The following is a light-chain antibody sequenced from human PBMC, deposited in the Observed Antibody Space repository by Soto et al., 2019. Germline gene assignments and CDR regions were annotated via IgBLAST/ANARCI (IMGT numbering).Light chain of an antibody. V-gene: IGKV1-5*01. CDR2: DTS. CDR1: RLTDSC. J-gene: IGKJ1*01. Sequence: GDRGNITFPANRLTDSCLAWYQQKPGAAPKLLIYDTSTLDSEIPAKFSGSGSGTEFTLTISSLQPDDSATYYCQQYSGYPRTFGQGAKVDI. CDR3: QQYSGYPRT.